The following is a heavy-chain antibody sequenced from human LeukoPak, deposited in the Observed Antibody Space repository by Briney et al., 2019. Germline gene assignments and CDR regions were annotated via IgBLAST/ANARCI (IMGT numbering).Heavy chain of an antibody. Sequence: SQTLSLTCTVSADSLSSGGHYWAWIRQFPGKGLESIGFIHHSGRSRHNPSLKDRVAISVVTSRKQFALKLSSVTAADTAMYYCARGGNRFGGFYFDYWGQGIQVIVSS. V-gene: IGHV4-31*03. J-gene: IGHJ4*02. CDR1: ADSLSSGGHY. D-gene: IGHD3-10*01. CDR3: ARGGNRFGGFYFDY. CDR2: IHHSGRS.